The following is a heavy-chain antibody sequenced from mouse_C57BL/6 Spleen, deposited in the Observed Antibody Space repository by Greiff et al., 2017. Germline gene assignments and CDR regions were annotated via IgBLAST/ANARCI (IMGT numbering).Heavy chain of an antibody. CDR3: ERRDYYGSADYAMDY. D-gene: IGHD1-1*01. Sequence: QVQLKQPGAELVKPGASVKMSCKASGYTFTIYWITWVKQRPGQGLEWIGDIYPGSGSTNYNEKFKSKATFTVDTSSSTAYLQLSSLTSEDSAVYDGERRDYYGSADYAMDYWGQGTSVTVSS. J-gene: IGHJ4*01. CDR1: GYTFTIYW. CDR2: IYPGSGST. V-gene: IGHV1-55*01.